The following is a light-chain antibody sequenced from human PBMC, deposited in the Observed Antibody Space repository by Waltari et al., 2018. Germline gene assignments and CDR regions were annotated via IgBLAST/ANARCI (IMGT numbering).Light chain of an antibody. CDR2: EVS. CDR1: SSDVGAYNY. V-gene: IGLV2-14*01. CDR3: SSSTSSSTLV. Sequence: QSALTQPASVSGSPGQSITISCTGTSSDVGAYNYVSWYQQHPGKAPKLMISEVSNRPPGVSNRFSGSKSGNTASLTISGLQAEDEADYYCSSSTSSSTLVFGGGTKLTVL. J-gene: IGLJ3*02.